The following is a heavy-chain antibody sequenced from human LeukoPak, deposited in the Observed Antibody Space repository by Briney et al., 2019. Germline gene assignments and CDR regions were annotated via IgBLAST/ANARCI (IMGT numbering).Heavy chain of an antibody. CDR2: ISGSGGST. D-gene: IGHD2-2*01. J-gene: IGHJ4*02. CDR3: ANLPGIVVVPAAIQEFDY. V-gene: IGHV3-23*01. CDR1: GFTFSSYA. Sequence: PGGSLRLSCAASGFTFSSYAMSWVRQAPGKGLERVSSISGSGGSTYYADSVKGRFTISRDNSKNTLYLQMNSLRAEDTAVYYCANLPGIVVVPAAIQEFDYWGQGTLVTVSS.